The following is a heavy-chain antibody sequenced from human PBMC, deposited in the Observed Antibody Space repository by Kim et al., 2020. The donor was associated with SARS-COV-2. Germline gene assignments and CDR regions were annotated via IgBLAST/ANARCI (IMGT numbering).Heavy chain of an antibody. CDR2: IYYSGST. D-gene: IGHD2-15*01. CDR3: ARLPRASDIVVVVAAIGAFDI. J-gene: IGHJ3*02. Sequence: SETLSLTCTVSGGSISSSSYYWGWIRQPPGKGLEWIGSIYYSGSTYYNPSLKSRVPISVDTSKNQFSLKLSSVTAADTAVYYCARLPRASDIVVVVAAIGAFDIWGQGTMVTVSS. V-gene: IGHV4-39*01. CDR1: GGSISSSSYY.